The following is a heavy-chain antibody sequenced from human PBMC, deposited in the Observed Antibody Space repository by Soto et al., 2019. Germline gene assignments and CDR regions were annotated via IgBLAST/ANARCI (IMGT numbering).Heavy chain of an antibody. V-gene: IGHV4-31*03. CDR3: ARVGPYYSSSWFYFDY. J-gene: IGHJ4*02. CDR1: GGSISSGGYY. Sequence: QVQLQESGPGLVKPSQTLSLTCTVSGGSISSGGYYWSWIRQHPGKGLEWIGYIYYSGSTYYNPSPKSRVTRSVDTSKDQSSLNLSSVTAASTAVYYCARVGPYYSSSWFYFDYWGQGTLVTVSS. D-gene: IGHD6-13*01. CDR2: IYYSGST.